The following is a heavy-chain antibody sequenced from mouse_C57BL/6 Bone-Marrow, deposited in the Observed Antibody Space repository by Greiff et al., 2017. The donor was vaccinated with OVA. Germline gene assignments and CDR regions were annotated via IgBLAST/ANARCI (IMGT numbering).Heavy chain of an antibody. Sequence: EVQLQESGPELVKPGASVKISCKASGYSFTGYYMNWVKQSPEKSLEWIGEINPSTGGTTYNQKFKAKATLTVDKSSSTAYMQLKSLTSEDSAVYYCARWYYWGQGTTLTVSS. V-gene: IGHV1-42*01. CDR1: GYSFTGYY. CDR2: INPSTGGT. J-gene: IGHJ2*01. CDR3: ARWYY.